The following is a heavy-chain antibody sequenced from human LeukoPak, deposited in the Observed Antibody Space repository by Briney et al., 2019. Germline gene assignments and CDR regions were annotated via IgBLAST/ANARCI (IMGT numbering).Heavy chain of an antibody. D-gene: IGHD6-19*01. J-gene: IGHJ4*02. Sequence: SVKVSCKASGGTFSSYAISWVRQAPGQGLEWMGGIIPIFGTANYAQKFQGRVTITTDESPSTAYMELSSLRSEDTAVYYCATFGEVEWLGGQWPYFDYWGQGTLVTVSS. V-gene: IGHV1-69*05. CDR2: IIPIFGTA. CDR1: GGTFSSYA. CDR3: ATFGEVEWLGGQWPYFDY.